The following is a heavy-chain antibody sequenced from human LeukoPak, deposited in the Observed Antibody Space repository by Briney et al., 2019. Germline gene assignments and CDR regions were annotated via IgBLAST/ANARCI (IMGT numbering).Heavy chain of an antibody. CDR3: ARGLFYGEIDY. D-gene: IGHD2/OR15-2a*01. V-gene: IGHV1-2*02. J-gene: IGHJ4*02. Sequence: ASVKVSCKASGYTFTSYDINWVRQATGQGLEWMGWINPNSGGTNYAQKFQGRVTMTRDTSISTAYMELSRLRSDDTAVYYCARGLFYGEIDYWGQGTLVTVSS. CDR1: GYTFTSYD. CDR2: INPNSGGT.